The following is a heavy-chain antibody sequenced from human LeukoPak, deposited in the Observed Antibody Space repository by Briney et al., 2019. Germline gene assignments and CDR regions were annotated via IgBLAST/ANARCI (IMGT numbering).Heavy chain of an antibody. D-gene: IGHD3-3*01. Sequence: GGSLRLSCAASGFTFSSYAMSWVRQAPGKGLEWFSAISGSGRSTYYADSVKGPFTISRDNSQNTLYLQMNSLRAEDTAVYYCAKDAPIFGVVTASFDPWGQGTLDTVSS. V-gene: IGHV3-23*01. CDR1: GFTFSSYA. J-gene: IGHJ5*02. CDR2: ISGSGRST. CDR3: AKDAPIFGVVTASFDP.